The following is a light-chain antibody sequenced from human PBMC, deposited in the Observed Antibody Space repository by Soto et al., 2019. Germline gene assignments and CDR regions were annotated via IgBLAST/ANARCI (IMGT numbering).Light chain of an antibody. CDR1: QSVSSSY. CDR2: GAS. CDR3: QQYCSSPWT. J-gene: IGKJ1*01. Sequence: EIVLTQSPGTLSLSPGERATLSCRASQSVSSSYLAWYQQKPGQAPRPLIYGASSRATGIPDRFSGSGSGTDFTLTSSRLEPGDFAVYYCQQYCSSPWTFGQGTNVEIK. V-gene: IGKV3-20*01.